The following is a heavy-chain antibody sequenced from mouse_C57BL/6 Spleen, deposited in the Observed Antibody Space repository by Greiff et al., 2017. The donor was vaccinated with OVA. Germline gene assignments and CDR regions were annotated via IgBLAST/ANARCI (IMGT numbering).Heavy chain of an antibody. V-gene: IGHV7-3*01. CDR3: ARSDDVDWYFDV. Sequence: EVKLEESGGGLVQPGGSLSLSCAASGFTFTDYYMSWVRQPPGKALEWLGFIRNKANGYTTEYSASVKGRFTISRDNSQSILYLQMNALRAEDSATYYCARSDDVDWYFDVWGTGTTVTVSS. CDR1: GFTFTDYY. D-gene: IGHD2-12*01. CDR2: IRNKANGYTT. J-gene: IGHJ1*03.